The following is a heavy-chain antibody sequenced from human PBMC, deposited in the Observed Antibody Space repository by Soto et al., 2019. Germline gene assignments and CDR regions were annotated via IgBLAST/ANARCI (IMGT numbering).Heavy chain of an antibody. Sequence: GGSLRLSCVASGFMFTKSTMNWVRQAPGKGLEWVSSITSASDYIFYADSVKGRFTISRDNADNSLYLQMNSLRAEDTAVYYCARVGTGSSTPLDIWGQGTMVTVSS. CDR3: ARVGTGSSTPLDI. V-gene: IGHV3-21*01. CDR2: ITSASDYI. J-gene: IGHJ3*02. CDR1: GFMFTKST. D-gene: IGHD3-9*01.